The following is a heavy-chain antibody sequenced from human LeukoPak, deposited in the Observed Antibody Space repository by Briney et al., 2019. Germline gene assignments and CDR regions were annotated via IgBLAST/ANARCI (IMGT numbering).Heavy chain of an antibody. J-gene: IGHJ4*02. CDR1: GFTFSDAW. D-gene: IGHD1-26*01. Sequence: GRSLRLSCAASGFTFSDAWMSWVRQAPGKGLEWVGRIKSKTDGGTTDYAAPVKARFTISRDDSKNTLYLQMNSLKTEDTAVYYCTTRGGSFSIFDYWGQGTLVTVSS. V-gene: IGHV3-15*01. CDR3: TTRGGSFSIFDY. CDR2: IKSKTDGGTT.